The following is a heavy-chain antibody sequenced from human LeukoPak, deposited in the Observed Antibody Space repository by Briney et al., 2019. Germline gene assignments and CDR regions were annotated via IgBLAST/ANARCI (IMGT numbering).Heavy chain of an antibody. J-gene: IGHJ3*01. CDR1: GDSIISNIYW. D-gene: IGHD3/OR15-3a*01. Sequence: SETLSLTCTVSGDSIISNIYWWDWVPLPPGKGLEWIGATFYTGRTFYSPSLKSRVTISVDTSKNQFSLDLSSATAADTAVYYCARRRHNFDFYDVGGQGTRVTVSS. CDR3: ARRRHNFDFYDV. CDR2: TFYTGRT. V-gene: IGHV4-39*01.